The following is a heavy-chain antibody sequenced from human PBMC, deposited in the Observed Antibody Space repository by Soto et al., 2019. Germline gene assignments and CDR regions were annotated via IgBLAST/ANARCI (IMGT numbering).Heavy chain of an antibody. Sequence: QVHLVQSGAEVKKPGASVKVSCKGSGYAFTTYGITWVRQAPGQGLEWRGWISAHNGNTNYAQKLQGRVTVTRDTSTRKAYMELRSLSYDDTAVYYCARGRYGDYWGQGALVTVSS. V-gene: IGHV1-18*01. D-gene: IGHD1-1*01. J-gene: IGHJ4*02. CDR1: GYAFTTYG. CDR3: ARGRYGDY. CDR2: ISAHNGNT.